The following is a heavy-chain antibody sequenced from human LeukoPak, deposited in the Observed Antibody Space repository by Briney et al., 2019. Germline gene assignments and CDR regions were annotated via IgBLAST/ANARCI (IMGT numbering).Heavy chain of an antibody. CDR3: LRLGEYRIGMDV. D-gene: IGHD3-16*01. Sequence: GGSLRLSCAASGFTFSASAMHWVRQAPGKGLEWVGRIRSKANSSETAYAASGKGRSTISRNDSKNTSYQKMNSLKTEDTAVYYCLRLGEYRIGMDVWGQGTTVTVSS. CDR1: GFTFSASA. J-gene: IGHJ6*02. CDR2: IRSKANSSET. V-gene: IGHV3-73*01.